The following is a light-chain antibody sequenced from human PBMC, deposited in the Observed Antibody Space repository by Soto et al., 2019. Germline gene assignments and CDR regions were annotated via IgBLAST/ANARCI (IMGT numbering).Light chain of an antibody. CDR1: SSDVGGYDL. Sequence: SVLTQPASVSGSPGQSITISCTGTSSDVGGYDLVSWYRHHPGEAPQLILNRVNKRPSRRSNRFSGSKSGNTASLTISGLQPQDEADYFCCSYANSSTLDYVFGTGTKVTVL. CDR3: CSYANSSTLDYV. CDR2: RVN. V-gene: IGLV2-23*02. J-gene: IGLJ1*01.